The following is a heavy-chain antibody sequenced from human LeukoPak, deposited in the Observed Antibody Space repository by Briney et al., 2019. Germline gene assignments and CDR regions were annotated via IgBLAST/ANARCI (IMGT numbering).Heavy chain of an antibody. Sequence: PSETLSLTCTVFGGSISTNYWSWIRQPPGKGLEWIGRIYTSGSTNYNPSLKSRVTISVDTSKSQFSLKLSSVTAADTAVYYCARDPKDSSSSSAFDIWGQGTVVTVSS. CDR3: ARDPKDSSSSSAFDI. D-gene: IGHD6-6*01. CDR2: IYTSGST. CDR1: GGSISTNY. V-gene: IGHV4-4*07. J-gene: IGHJ3*02.